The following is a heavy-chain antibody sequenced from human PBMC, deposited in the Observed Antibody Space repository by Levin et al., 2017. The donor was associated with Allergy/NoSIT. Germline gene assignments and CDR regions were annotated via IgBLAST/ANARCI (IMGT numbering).Heavy chain of an antibody. V-gene: IGHV4-59*08. D-gene: IGHD3-9*01. J-gene: IGHJ4*02. CDR3: AGEYYDMLTGYSTRGGYFDY. Sequence: PSETLSLTCTVSGGSISSYYWSWIRQPPGKGLEWIGYIYYSGSTNYNPSLKSRVTISVDTSKNQFSLKLSSVTAADTAVYYCAGEYYDMLTGYSTRGGYFDYWGQGTLVTVSS. CDR2: IYYSGST. CDR1: GGSISSYY.